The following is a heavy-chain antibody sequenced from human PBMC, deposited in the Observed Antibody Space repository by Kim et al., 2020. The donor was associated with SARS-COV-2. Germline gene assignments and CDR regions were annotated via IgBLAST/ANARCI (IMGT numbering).Heavy chain of an antibody. CDR2: ISGEADST. D-gene: IGHD2-2*02. V-gene: IGHV3-23*01. CDR1: GFTFRNFA. J-gene: IGHJ4*02. Sequence: GGSLRLSCTAAGFTFRNFAMSWVRQAPGEGLEWLSGISGEADSTYYADSVKGRFVVSRDESRDVLYLSMANLGAGDTVVYYCAKAISLSAFSFDSWGQGTLVTVSS. CDR3: AKAISLSAFSFDS.